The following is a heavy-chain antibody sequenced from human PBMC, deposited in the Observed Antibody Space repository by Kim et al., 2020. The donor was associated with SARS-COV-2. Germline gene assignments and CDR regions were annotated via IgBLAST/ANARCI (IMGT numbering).Heavy chain of an antibody. CDR2: ISWNSGSI. Sequence: GGSLRLSCAASGFTFDDYAMHWVRQAPGKGLEWVSGISWNSGSIGYADSVKGRFTISRDNAKNSLYLQMNSLRAEDTALYYCAKDTGSGVYYYYGMDVWGQGTTVTVSS. J-gene: IGHJ6*02. CDR1: GFTFDDYA. V-gene: IGHV3-9*01. D-gene: IGHD1-1*01. CDR3: AKDTGSGVYYYYGMDV.